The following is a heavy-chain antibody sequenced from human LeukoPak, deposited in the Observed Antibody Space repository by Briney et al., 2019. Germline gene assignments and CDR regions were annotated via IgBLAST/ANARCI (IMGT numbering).Heavy chain of an antibody. CDR3: AREFIAVAGTFHNWFGP. CDR2: IKQDGSEK. CDR1: GFTFSTYW. V-gene: IGHV3-7*01. Sequence: GGSLRLSCAASGFTFSTYWMSWVRQAPGKGLEWVASIKQDGSEKYYVDSVKGRFTISRDNAKNSVYLQMTSLRAEDTAVYYCAREFIAVAGTFHNWFGPWGQGTLVTVSS. D-gene: IGHD6-19*01. J-gene: IGHJ5*02.